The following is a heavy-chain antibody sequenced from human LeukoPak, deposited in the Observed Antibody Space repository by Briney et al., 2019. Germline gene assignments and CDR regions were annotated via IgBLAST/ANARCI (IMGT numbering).Heavy chain of an antibody. CDR1: GGSISSYY. CDR2: ISTSGST. CDR3: ARDIGDYYDSSGYLFDY. V-gene: IGHV4-4*07. J-gene: IGHJ4*02. Sequence: PSETLSLTCTVSGGSISSYYWSWIRQPAGKGLEWIGRISTSGSTNYNPSLKSRVTMSVDTSNNQFSLKLSSVTAADTAVYYCARDIGDYYDSSGYLFDYWGQGALVTVSS. D-gene: IGHD3-22*01.